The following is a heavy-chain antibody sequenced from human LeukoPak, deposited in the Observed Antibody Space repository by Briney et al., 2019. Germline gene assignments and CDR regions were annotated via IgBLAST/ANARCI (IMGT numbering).Heavy chain of an antibody. V-gene: IGHV3-21*01. CDR1: GFTFSSYS. Sequence: PGGSLRLSCAASGFTFSSYSMNWVRQAPGKGLEWVSSISSSSSYIYYADSVKGRFTISRDNAKNSLYLQMNSLRAEDTAVYYCARGLILWFGETRDAFDIWGQGTMVTVSS. CDR2: ISSSSSYI. CDR3: ARGLILWFGETRDAFDI. D-gene: IGHD3-10*01. J-gene: IGHJ3*02.